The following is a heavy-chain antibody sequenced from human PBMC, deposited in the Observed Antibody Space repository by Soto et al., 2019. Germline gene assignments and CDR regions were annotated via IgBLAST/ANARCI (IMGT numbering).Heavy chain of an antibody. CDR3: ARHGYSSLSDWFDP. V-gene: IGHV4-39*01. J-gene: IGHJ5*02. CDR2: IEYSGRT. Sequence: PSETVSLTCAVSGGSISSSNWWSWVRQPPGKGLERIGSIEYSGRTYYNPSLKSRATISIDTSKNQFSLKLTSVTAADTAVYYCARHGYSSLSDWFDPWGQGTQVTVSS. D-gene: IGHD6-19*01. CDR1: GGSISSSNW.